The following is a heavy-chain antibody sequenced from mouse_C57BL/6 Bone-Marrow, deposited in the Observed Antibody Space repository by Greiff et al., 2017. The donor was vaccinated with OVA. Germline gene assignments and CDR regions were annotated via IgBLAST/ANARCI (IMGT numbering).Heavy chain of an antibody. D-gene: IGHD1-1*01. CDR3: ARPYGFEY. V-gene: IGHV1-4*01. CDR2: INPSSGYT. Sequence: LVESGAELARPGASVKMSCKASGYTFTSYTMHWVKQRPGQGLEWIGYINPSSGYTKYNQKFKDKATLTADKSSSTAYMQLSSLTSEDSAVYFCARPYGFEYWGQGTTLTVSS. CDR1: GYTFTSYT. J-gene: IGHJ2*01.